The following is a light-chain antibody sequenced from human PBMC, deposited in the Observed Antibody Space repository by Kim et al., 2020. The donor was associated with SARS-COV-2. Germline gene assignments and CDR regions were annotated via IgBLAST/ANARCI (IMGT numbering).Light chain of an antibody. CDR3: NSRDSSGNRVL. Sequence: SSELTQDPAVSVALGQTVRITCQGDSLRSYYGSWFQQKPGQAPVLVIYGKNNRPSGIPDRFPGSSSGNTASLTITGAQAEDEADYYCNSRDSSGNRVLFG. J-gene: IGLJ2*01. CDR2: GKN. CDR1: SLRSYY. V-gene: IGLV3-19*01.